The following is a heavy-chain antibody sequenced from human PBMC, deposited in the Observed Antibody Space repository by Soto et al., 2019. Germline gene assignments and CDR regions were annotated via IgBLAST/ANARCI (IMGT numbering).Heavy chain of an antibody. CDR3: ATDAAVAGTGWFDP. CDR1: GYTFGSYG. CDR2: ISAHNGNT. D-gene: IGHD6-19*01. Sequence: QAQLVQSGAEVKKPGASVKVSCKASGYTFGSYGISWVRQAPGQGLEWMGWISAHNGNTKYTQKFQGRVTMTTDTSTNTAYMELRSLSSDDTSVYYCATDAAVAGTGWFDPWGQGTLVTVSS. J-gene: IGHJ5*02. V-gene: IGHV1-18*01.